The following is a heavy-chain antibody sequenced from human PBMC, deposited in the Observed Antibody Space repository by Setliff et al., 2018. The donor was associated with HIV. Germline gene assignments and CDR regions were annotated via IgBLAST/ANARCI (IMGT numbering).Heavy chain of an antibody. Sequence: SVKVSCKASGDTFNSHAISWVRQAPGQGLEWMGGIIPIFGTPNYAQKFKGRLTITADESTSTVYMELSSLRSGDTAVYYCARDHTPPPNYDFWSGQLDLRNIFYYMDVWGTGSPVTVSS. D-gene: IGHD3-3*01. CDR1: GDTFNSHA. CDR2: IIPIFGTP. J-gene: IGHJ6*03. V-gene: IGHV1-69*13. CDR3: ARDHTPPPNYDFWSGQLDLRNIFYYMDV.